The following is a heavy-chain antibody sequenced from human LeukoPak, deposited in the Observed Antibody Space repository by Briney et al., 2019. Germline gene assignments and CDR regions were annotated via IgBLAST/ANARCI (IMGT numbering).Heavy chain of an antibody. CDR3: AIQNYYYYYMDV. CDR2: IYTSGST. J-gene: IGHJ6*03. D-gene: IGHD1-1*01. CDR1: GGSISSGSYY. V-gene: IGHV4-61*02. Sequence: SETLSLTCTVSGGSISSGSYYWSWIRQPAVKGLEWIGRIYTSGSTNYNPSLKSRVTISVDTSKNQFSLKLSSVTAADTAVYYCAIQNYYYYYMDVWGKGTTVTISS.